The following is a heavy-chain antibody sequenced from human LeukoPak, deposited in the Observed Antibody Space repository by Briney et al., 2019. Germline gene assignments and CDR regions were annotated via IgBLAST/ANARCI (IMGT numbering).Heavy chain of an antibody. J-gene: IGHJ4*02. V-gene: IGHV3-33*01. CDR3: RIAVAGTDY. CDR1: GFTFSSYG. Sequence: PGRSLRLSCAASGFTFSSYGMHCVRQAPGKGLEWVAVIWYDGSNKYYADSVKGRFTISRDNSKNTLYPQMNSLRAEDTAVYYCRIAVAGTDYWGQGTLVTVSS. D-gene: IGHD6-19*01. CDR2: IWYDGSNK.